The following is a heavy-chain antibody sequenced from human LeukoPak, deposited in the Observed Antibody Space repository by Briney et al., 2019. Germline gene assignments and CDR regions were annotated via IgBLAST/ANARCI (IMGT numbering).Heavy chain of an antibody. CDR2: ISYIGST. V-gene: IGHV4-59*11. Sequence: PSETLSFTCAVSDDSFSSHYWTRIRHPPPKRLEWIGYISYIGSTNYNPSLKSRVTISIDTSKNQFSLKLTSVTAADTAVYYCARDLVTVTKGFDIWGQGTMVSVSS. D-gene: IGHD4-17*01. CDR3: ARDLVTVTKGFDI. CDR1: DDSFSSHY. J-gene: IGHJ3*02.